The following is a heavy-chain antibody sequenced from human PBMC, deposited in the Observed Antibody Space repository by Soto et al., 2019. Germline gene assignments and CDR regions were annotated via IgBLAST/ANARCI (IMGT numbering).Heavy chain of an antibody. V-gene: IGHV1-69*13. CDR1: GGTFSSYA. CDR3: ARARDSRAWFDP. J-gene: IGHJ5*02. D-gene: IGHD2-21*01. CDR2: IIPIFGTA. Sequence: ASVKVSCKASGGTFSSYAISWVRQAPGQGLEWMGGIIPIFGTANYAQKFQGRVTITADESTSTAYMELSRLRSEDTAVYYCARARDSRAWFDPCGQGTLLTLSS.